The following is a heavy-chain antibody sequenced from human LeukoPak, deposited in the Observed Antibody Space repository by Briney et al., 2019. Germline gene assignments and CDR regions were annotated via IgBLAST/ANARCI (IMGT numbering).Heavy chain of an antibody. Sequence: SETLSLTCAVYGGSFSCYYWSWIRQPPGKGLEWIGEINHSGSTNYNPSLKSRVTISVDTSKNQFSLKLSSVTAADTAVYYCARGALVPGYYYYMDVWGKGTTVTVSS. CDR1: GGSFSCYY. CDR3: ARGALVPGYYYYMDV. CDR2: INHSGST. V-gene: IGHV4-34*01. D-gene: IGHD2-2*01. J-gene: IGHJ6*03.